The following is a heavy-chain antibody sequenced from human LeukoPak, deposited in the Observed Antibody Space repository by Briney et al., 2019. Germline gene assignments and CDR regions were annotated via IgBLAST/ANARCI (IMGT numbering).Heavy chain of an antibody. CDR1: GFTFHIYW. D-gene: IGHD6-13*01. Sequence: GGSLSLSCAASGFTFHIYWMSWVRQAPGKGLEWVANIREDGREKYYVDSVKGRYTISRENAKNALYLQMKSLRAEDRAVYHWARASSWYTPSRFDPWGQGTLVTVSS. V-gene: IGHV3-7*01. CDR2: IREDGREK. CDR3: ARASSWYTPSRFDP. J-gene: IGHJ5*02.